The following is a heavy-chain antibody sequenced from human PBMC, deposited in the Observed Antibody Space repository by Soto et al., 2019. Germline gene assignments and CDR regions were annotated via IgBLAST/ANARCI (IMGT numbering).Heavy chain of an antibody. CDR2: IYYSGST. CDR3: ARHGIAAAGIGWFDP. V-gene: IGHV4-59*08. D-gene: IGHD6-13*01. Sequence: PSETLSLTCTVSGGSISSYYWSWIRQPPGKGLEWIGYIYYSGSTNYNPSLKSRITISVDTSKNQFSLKLRSVTAADTAVYYCARHGIAAAGIGWFDPWGQGTLVTVSS. J-gene: IGHJ5*02. CDR1: GGSISSYY.